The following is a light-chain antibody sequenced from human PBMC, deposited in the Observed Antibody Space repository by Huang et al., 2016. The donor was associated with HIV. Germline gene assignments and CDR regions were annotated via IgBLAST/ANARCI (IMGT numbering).Light chain of an antibody. CDR2: AAS. J-gene: IGKJ2*01. V-gene: IGKV1-39*01. CDR3: QQTYIIPIT. CDR1: QSISSY. Sequence: DIQMTQSPFSLSASVGDRVTITCRASQSISSYLNWYQQKPGKAPKILIYAASTLQSGIPSRFSDSGAGTDFTLTITSLQPEDFATYYCQQTYIIPITFGQGTKLEIK.